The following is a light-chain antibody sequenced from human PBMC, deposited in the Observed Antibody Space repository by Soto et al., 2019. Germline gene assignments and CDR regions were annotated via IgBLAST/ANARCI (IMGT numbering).Light chain of an antibody. Sequence: EVVLTQSPGTLSLSPGERATLSCRASETVGSNYLAWYQQQPGQAPRLLIFDASSRATGIPDRFSGSGSGTEFSLTISRLEPEDSAVSFCHHYGYGAETFGQGTKLEI. J-gene: IGKJ2*01. CDR1: ETVGSNY. CDR2: DAS. V-gene: IGKV3-20*01. CDR3: HHYGYGAET.